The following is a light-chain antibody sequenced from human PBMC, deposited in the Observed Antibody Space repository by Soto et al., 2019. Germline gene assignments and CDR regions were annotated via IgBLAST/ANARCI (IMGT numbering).Light chain of an antibody. CDR2: GES. J-gene: IGKJ2*01. V-gene: IGKV3-15*01. CDR3: QQYNNWPYT. Sequence: EIVMTQSPATLSVSPGERATLSCRASQSVSSNLAWYQQKPGQAPRLLIYGESTRATGIPARFSGSGSGTEFTLTISSLQAEDCAVYYCQQYNNWPYTFGQGTKLEIK. CDR1: QSVSSN.